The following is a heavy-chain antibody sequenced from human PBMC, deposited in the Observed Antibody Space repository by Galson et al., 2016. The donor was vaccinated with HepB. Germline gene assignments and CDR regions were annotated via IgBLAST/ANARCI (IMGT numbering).Heavy chain of an antibody. CDR2: IKSDGSDE. CDR1: GFTFTTYW. CDR3: ARDGELSSSCFTFWFDP. Sequence: SLRLSCAASGFTFTTYWMTWVRQAPGKGLEWVANIKSDGSDEASVGSVKGRFAISRDEAKNTLYLQMNNLRVEDTAVYYCARDGELSSSCFTFWFDPGGQGTLVTVSS. J-gene: IGHJ5*02. D-gene: IGHD6-13*01. V-gene: IGHV3-7*01.